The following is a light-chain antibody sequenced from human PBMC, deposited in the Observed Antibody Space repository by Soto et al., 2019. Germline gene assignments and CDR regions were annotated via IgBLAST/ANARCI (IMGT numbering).Light chain of an antibody. CDR1: QSLSRH. CDR3: QQRGDWPPT. CDR2: NTS. Sequence: EIVLTQSPATLSLSPGERATLSCRASQSLSRHLAWYQQIPGQAPRLLIYNTSNRATGIPARFSGSGSGTDFTLTISSLEPEDLDVYYCQQRGDWPPTFGGGTKVEIK. V-gene: IGKV3-11*01. J-gene: IGKJ4*01.